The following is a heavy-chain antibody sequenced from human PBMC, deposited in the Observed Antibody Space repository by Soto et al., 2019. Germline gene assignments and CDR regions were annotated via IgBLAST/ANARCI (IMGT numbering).Heavy chain of an antibody. J-gene: IGHJ4*02. V-gene: IGHV3-33*01. CDR1: GFTFSSYG. Sequence: QVQLVESGGGVVQPGRSLRLSCAASGFTFSSYGMHWVRQAPGKGLEWVAVIWYDGSNKYYADSVKGQFTISRDNSKNRVYLQVNILRAEDTSVYYCAREYSSSWLYFDCWGQVTLVTVS. CDR3: AREYSSSWLYFDC. CDR2: IWYDGSNK. D-gene: IGHD6-13*01.